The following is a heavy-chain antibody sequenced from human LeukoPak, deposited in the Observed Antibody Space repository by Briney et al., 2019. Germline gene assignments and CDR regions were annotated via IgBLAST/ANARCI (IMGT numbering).Heavy chain of an antibody. CDR3: ASPMGEGY. J-gene: IGHJ4*02. CDR2: ISSSSSYI. CDR1: GFTFSSYS. D-gene: IGHD2-21*01. V-gene: IGHV3-21*01. Sequence: GGSLRLSCAASGFTFSSYSMNWVRQAPGKGLEWVSSISSSSSYICYADSVKRRFTISRDNAKNSLYLQMNSLRAEDTAVYYCASPMGEGYWGQGTLVTVSS.